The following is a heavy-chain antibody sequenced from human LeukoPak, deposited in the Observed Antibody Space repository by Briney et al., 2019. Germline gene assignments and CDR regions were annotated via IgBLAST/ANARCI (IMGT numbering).Heavy chain of an antibody. J-gene: IGHJ5*02. Sequence: ASVKVSCKVSGYTLTELSMHWVRQAPGKGLEWMGGFDPEDGETIYAQKFQGRVTMTEDTSTDTAYMELSSLRSDDTAVYYCARDLSGSYYNWFDPWGQGTLVTVSS. CDR3: ARDLSGSYYNWFDP. D-gene: IGHD3-10*01. CDR2: FDPEDGET. V-gene: IGHV1-24*01. CDR1: GYTLTELS.